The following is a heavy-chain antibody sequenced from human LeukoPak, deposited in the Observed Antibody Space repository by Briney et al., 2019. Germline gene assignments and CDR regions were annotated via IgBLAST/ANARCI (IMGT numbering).Heavy chain of an antibody. D-gene: IGHD6-6*01. CDR2: IYYSGNT. V-gene: IGHV4-39*07. CDR1: GGSISSSGSY. CDR3: ARVMAARREDLNWFDP. J-gene: IGHJ5*02. Sequence: SETLSLTCTVSGGSISSSGSYWGWIRQPPGKGLEWIGNIYYSGNTYNPSLKSRVTISVDTSKNQFSLNLTSVNAADTAVYYCARVMAARREDLNWFDPWGQGTLVTVSS.